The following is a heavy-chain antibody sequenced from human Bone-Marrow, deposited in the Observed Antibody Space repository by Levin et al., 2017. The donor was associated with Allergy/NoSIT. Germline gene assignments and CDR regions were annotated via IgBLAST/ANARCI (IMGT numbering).Heavy chain of an antibody. CDR2: VTPGGNT. V-gene: IGHV4-34*01. D-gene: IGHD3-3*01. Sequence: SETLSLTCAMSGGSFSGFYWSWIRQPPGKGLEWIGEVTPGGNTNYNPSLKSRVIISVDASKKQFILKLTSVTAADTAVFYCARGTQDKVVLPGPLGLGCLEYNYYSMDVWGRGTTVTVSS. CDR3: ARGTQDKVVLPGPLGLGCLEYNYYSMDV. CDR1: GGSFSGFY. J-gene: IGHJ6*03.